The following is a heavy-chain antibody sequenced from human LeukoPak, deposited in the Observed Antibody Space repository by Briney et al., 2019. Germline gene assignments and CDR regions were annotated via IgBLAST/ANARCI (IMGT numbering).Heavy chain of an antibody. CDR2: INHSGST. CDR1: GGSISSYY. CDR3: ARRRAVLLWFGEPTAVGAFDI. D-gene: IGHD3-10*01. Sequence: SETLSLTCTVSGGSISSYYWSWIRQPPGKGLEWIGEINHSGSTNYNPSLKSRVTISVDTSKNQFSLKLSSVTAADTAVYYCARRRAVLLWFGEPTAVGAFDIWGQGTMVTVSS. V-gene: IGHV4-34*01. J-gene: IGHJ3*02.